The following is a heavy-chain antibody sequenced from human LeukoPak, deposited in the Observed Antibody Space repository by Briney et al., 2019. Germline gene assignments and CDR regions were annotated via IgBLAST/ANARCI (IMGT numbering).Heavy chain of an antibody. V-gene: IGHV3-33*01. Sequence: GGSLRLSCAASGLTFSNYDMHWVRQAPGKGLEWVAVIWFDGSNKFYADSVKGRFTISRDNSKNTLYLQMNSLRAEDTAVYYCASATGALIDCWGQGNLVIVSS. CDR2: IWFDGSNK. CDR3: ASATGALIDC. J-gene: IGHJ4*02. CDR1: GLTFSNYD.